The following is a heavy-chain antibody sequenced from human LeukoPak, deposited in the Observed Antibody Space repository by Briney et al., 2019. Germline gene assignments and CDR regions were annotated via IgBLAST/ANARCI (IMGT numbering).Heavy chain of an antibody. CDR1: GFTFSSYS. V-gene: IGHV3-21*01. D-gene: IGHD6-19*01. CDR2: ISSSSSYI. Sequence: GGSLRLSCAASGFTFSSYSMNWVRQAPGKGLEWVSSISSSSSYIYYADSVKGRFTISRDNAKNSLYLQRNSLRAEDTAVYYCARDRAVAPNLGFDYWGQGTLVTVSS. J-gene: IGHJ4*02. CDR3: ARDRAVAPNLGFDY.